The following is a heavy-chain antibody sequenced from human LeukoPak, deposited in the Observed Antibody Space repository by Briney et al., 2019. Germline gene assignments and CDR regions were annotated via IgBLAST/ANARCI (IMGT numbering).Heavy chain of an antibody. V-gene: IGHV3-74*03. CDR2: IKKDGFFS. Sequence: GGSLRLSCTASGFPFRVRWMHWVRQAPAKGLVWISLIKKDGFFSTYADSVKGRFTISRDDAKNTLYLQMDSLRADDTAVYYCATDLDYTFDYWGRGTLVTVSS. J-gene: IGHJ4*02. CDR1: GFPFRVRW. CDR3: ATDLDYTFDY. D-gene: IGHD4-4*01.